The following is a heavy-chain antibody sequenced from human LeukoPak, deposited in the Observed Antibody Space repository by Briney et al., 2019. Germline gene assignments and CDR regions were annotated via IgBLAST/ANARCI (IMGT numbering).Heavy chain of an antibody. J-gene: IGHJ4*02. V-gene: IGHV3-7*03. CDR3: ARRAGAYSHPYDY. Sequence: GGSLRLSCAASEFTVGSNYMTWVRQAPGKGLEWVANIKHDGSDKYYVDSVKGRFTISRDNAKNSLYLQMNSLRAEDTAVYYCARRAGAYSHPYDYWGQGTLVTVSS. CDR1: EFTVGSNY. D-gene: IGHD4/OR15-4a*01. CDR2: IKHDGSDK.